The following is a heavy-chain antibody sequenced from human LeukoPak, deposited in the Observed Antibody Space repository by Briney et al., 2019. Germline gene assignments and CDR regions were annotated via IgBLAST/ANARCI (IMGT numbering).Heavy chain of an antibody. J-gene: IGHJ4*02. CDR3: AKHAGATRQTKDY. D-gene: IGHD1-1*01. CDR2: ISASGGST. Sequence: GGSLRLSCAVSGVIFNNYAMSWVRQAPGRGLERVSVISASGGSTYYADSVKGRFTISRDNSNNRLYLEMNSLRAEDTAVYYCAKHAGATRQTKDYWGQGTLVTVSS. V-gene: IGHV3-23*01. CDR1: GVIFNNYA.